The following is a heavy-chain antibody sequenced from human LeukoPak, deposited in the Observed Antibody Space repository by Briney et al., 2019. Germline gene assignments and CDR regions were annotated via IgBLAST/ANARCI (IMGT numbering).Heavy chain of an antibody. J-gene: IGHJ4*02. V-gene: IGHV4-59*01. CDR1: GGSISSYY. Sequence: SETLSLTCSVSGGSISSYYWSWIRQPPGKGLEWIGYIYYSGSTNYNPSLKSRVTISLDTSKNQLSLKLSSVTAADTAVYYCARTNKAAAGRIDYWGQGTLVTVSS. D-gene: IGHD6-13*01. CDR3: ARTNKAAAGRIDY. CDR2: IYYSGST.